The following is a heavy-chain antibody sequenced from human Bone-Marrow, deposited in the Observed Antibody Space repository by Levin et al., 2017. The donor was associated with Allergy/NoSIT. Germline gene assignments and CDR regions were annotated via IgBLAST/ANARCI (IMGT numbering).Heavy chain of an antibody. CDR1: GYTLTELS. CDR2: FHPEEAQP. CDR3: ATERHEFWSGVAV. V-gene: IGHV1-24*01. J-gene: IGHJ6*02. Sequence: ASVKVSCRVSGYTLTELSIHWVRQAPGKGLEWMGGFHPEEAQPIYAQKFQGRLTMTEETSTDTAYMELSSLRSDDTAIYYCATERHEFWSGVAVWGQGTTVTVSS. D-gene: IGHD3-3*01.